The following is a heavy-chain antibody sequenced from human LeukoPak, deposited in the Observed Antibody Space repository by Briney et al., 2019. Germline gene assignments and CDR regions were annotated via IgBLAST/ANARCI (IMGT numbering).Heavy chain of an antibody. D-gene: IGHD5-24*01. CDR2: ISGSGDIT. CDR1: GFTFSSYA. V-gene: IGHV3-64D*09. Sequence: PGGSLRLSCSASGFTFSSYAMHWVRQAPGKGLEYVSAISGSGDITYYADSVKGRFTISRDNSKNTLYLQMSSLTPEDAAVYYCVRDPRGVATMAPSSFDSWGQGTLVTVSS. CDR3: VRDPRGVATMAPSSFDS. J-gene: IGHJ4*02.